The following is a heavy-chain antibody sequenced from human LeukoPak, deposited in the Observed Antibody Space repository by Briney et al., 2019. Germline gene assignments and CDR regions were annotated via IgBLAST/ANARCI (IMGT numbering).Heavy chain of an antibody. D-gene: IGHD6-13*01. V-gene: IGHV1-18*01. CDR2: ISAYNGNT. CDR3: ARDIIAAAGPRFDP. J-gene: IGHJ5*02. Sequence: GASVKVSCKASGYTFTSYGISWVRQAPGQGLEWMGWISAYNGNTNYAQQLQARVPMTTDTSTSTAYLELRSLRSDDTAVSYCARDIIAAAGPRFDPWGQGTLVTVSS. CDR1: GYTFTSYG.